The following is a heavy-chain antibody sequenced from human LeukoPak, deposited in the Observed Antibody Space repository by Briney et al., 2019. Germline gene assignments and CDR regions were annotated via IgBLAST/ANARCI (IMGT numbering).Heavy chain of an antibody. CDR1: GGSISSGGYY. CDR2: IYHSGST. J-gene: IGHJ6*02. Sequence: SETLSLTCTVSGGSISSGGYYWSWIRQPPGKGLEWIGYIYHSGSTYYNPSLKSRVTISVDRSKNQFSLKLSSVTAADTAVYYCASSGVLRYFDWLDGMDVWGQGTTVTVSS. D-gene: IGHD3-9*01. V-gene: IGHV4-30-2*01. CDR3: ASSGVLRYFDWLDGMDV.